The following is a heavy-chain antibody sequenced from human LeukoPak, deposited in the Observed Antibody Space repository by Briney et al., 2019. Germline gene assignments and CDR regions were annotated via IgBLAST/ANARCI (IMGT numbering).Heavy chain of an antibody. V-gene: IGHV4-39*01. D-gene: IGHD3-22*01. CDR3: ARNYYDSSGRDAFDI. J-gene: IGHJ3*02. CDR2: IYYSGST. CDR1: GGSISSSSYY. Sequence: SETLSLTCTVSGGSISSSSYYWGWIRQPPGKGLEWIGSIYYSGSTYYHQSLKSRVTISVDTSKNQFSLKLSSVTAADTAVYYCARNYYDSSGRDAFDIWGQGTMVTVSS.